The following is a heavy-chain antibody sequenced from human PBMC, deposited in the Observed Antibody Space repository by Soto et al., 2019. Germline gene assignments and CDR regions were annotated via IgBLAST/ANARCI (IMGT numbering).Heavy chain of an antibody. J-gene: IGHJ6*03. V-gene: IGHV4-39*01. CDR2: IYYSGST. CDR3: ARNYYLDYYYMDV. Sequence: SETLSLTCAVSSGSISNSNWWSWVRQPPGKGLEWIGSIYYSGSTYYNPSLKSRVTISVDTSKNQFSLKLSSVTAADTAVYYCARNYYLDYYYMDVWGKGTTVTVSS. CDR1: SGSISNSNW. D-gene: IGHD1-26*01.